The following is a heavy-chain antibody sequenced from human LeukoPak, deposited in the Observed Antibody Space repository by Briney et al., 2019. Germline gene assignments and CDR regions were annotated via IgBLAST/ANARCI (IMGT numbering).Heavy chain of an antibody. Sequence: SETLSLTCTVSGGSISSYYWSWIRQPPGKGLEWIGYIYYSGSTNYNPSLKSRVTISVDTSKNQFSLKLSSATAADTAVYYCARDLYGSGSHPNWFDPWGQGTLVTVSS. V-gene: IGHV4-59*01. CDR3: ARDLYGSGSHPNWFDP. CDR2: IYYSGST. J-gene: IGHJ5*02. CDR1: GGSISSYY. D-gene: IGHD3-10*01.